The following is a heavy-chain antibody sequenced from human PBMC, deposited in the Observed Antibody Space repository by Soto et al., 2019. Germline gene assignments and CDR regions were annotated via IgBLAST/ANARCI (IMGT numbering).Heavy chain of an antibody. J-gene: IGHJ4*02. CDR3: AIGLRIPHDSGGCYYGPFDC. D-gene: IGHD3-10*01. CDR1: GGSISSRTYY. Sequence: QLQLQESGPGLVKPSENLSLTCTVSGGSISSRTYYWGWIRQPPGKGLEWIGRIYSSRTTYYNTSLKSRVTIAEVTSTAPLPLRLTTATDAYTAVYYCAIGLRIPHDSGGCYYGPFDCWCQGSLGTVSS. CDR2: IYSSRTT. V-gene: IGHV4-39*01.